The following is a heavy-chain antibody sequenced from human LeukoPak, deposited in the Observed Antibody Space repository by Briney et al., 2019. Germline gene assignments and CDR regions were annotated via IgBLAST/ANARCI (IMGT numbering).Heavy chain of an antibody. CDR3: ARVGATLLFDY. D-gene: IGHD1-26*01. Sequence: SETLSLTCTVSGGSISSYYWSWIRQPPGKGLEWIGYIYYSGSTNYNPSLKSRVTISADTSKNQFSLKLSSVTAADTAVYYCARVGATLLFDYWGQGTLVTVSS. V-gene: IGHV4-59*08. CDR1: GGSISSYY. J-gene: IGHJ4*02. CDR2: IYYSGST.